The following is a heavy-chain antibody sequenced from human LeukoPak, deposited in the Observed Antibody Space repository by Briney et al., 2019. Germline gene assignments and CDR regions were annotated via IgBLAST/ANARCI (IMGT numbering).Heavy chain of an antibody. D-gene: IGHD6-19*01. J-gene: IGHJ3*02. Sequence: GGSLRLSCAASGFTFDDYAMHWVRQAQGKGLEWVSGISWASGSIGYADSVKGRFTISRDNAKNSLYLQMNSLRAEDMALYYCAKASSRSFSSGYYGNAFDIWGQGTMVTVSS. CDR1: GFTFDDYA. V-gene: IGHV3-9*03. CDR3: AKASSRSFSSGYYGNAFDI. CDR2: ISWASGSI.